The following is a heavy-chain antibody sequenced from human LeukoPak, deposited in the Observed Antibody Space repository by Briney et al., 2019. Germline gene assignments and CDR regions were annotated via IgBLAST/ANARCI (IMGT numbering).Heavy chain of an antibody. D-gene: IGHD6-19*01. V-gene: IGHV3-23*01. CDR3: ARVNSGWFNFDY. J-gene: IGHJ4*02. CDR1: GFTFSNYG. Sequence: GGSLRLSCAASGFTFSNYGMSWVRQAPGKGLEWVSAISNSGGDSYYADSVKGRFTISRDNSKNTLFLQMNSLRGEDTAVYYCARVNSGWFNFDYWGQGTLVTVSS. CDR2: ISNSGGDS.